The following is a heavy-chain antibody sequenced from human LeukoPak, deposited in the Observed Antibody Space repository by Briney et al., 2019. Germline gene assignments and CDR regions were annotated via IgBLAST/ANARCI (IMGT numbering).Heavy chain of an antibody. CDR3: ARGYDFWSGPPDSDY. J-gene: IGHJ4*02. Sequence: SQTLSPTCTVSGSSLSSVDYYWSWIRQPPGKGLEWIGYIYYSGSTYYNPSLKSRVTISVDTSKNQFSLKLSSVTAADTAVYYCARGYDFWSGPPDSDYWGQGTLVTVSS. D-gene: IGHD3-3*01. CDR1: GSSLSSVDYY. V-gene: IGHV4-30-4*08. CDR2: IYYSGST.